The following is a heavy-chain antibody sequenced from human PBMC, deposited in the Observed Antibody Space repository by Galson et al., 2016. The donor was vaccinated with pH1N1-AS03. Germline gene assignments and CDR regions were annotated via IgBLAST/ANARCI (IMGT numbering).Heavy chain of an antibody. V-gene: IGHV3-9*01. Sequence: SLRLSCAASGFTFHDYAMHWVRQAPGKGLEWVSSISWNSNKIDYADSVKGRFTISRDSAKNSLNLQMNSLRAEDTALYYCIKGGAASADFFDIWGQGTMVTVSS. J-gene: IGHJ3*02. CDR1: GFTFHDYA. CDR3: IKGGAASADFFDI. CDR2: ISWNSNKI. D-gene: IGHD3/OR15-3a*01.